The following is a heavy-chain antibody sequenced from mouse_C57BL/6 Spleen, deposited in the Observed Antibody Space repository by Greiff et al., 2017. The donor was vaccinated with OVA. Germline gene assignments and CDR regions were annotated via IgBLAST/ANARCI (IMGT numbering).Heavy chain of an antibody. D-gene: IGHD2-1*01. Sequence: VQLQQSGAELVKPGASVKMSCKASGYTFTDYNMHWVKQSHGKSLEWIGYINPNNGGTSYNQKFKGKATLTVNKSSSTAYMELRSLTSEDSAVYYCARGGYYRDFDYWGQGTTLTVSS. CDR2: INPNNGGT. V-gene: IGHV1-22*01. J-gene: IGHJ2*01. CDR3: ARGGYYRDFDY. CDR1: GYTFTDYN.